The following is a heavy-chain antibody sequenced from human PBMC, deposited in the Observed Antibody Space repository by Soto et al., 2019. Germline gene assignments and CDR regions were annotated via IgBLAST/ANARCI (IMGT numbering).Heavy chain of an antibody. CDR1: GFTFSSYS. CDR3: AREYGSGSYYTSDEFKYYYGMDV. J-gene: IGHJ6*02. V-gene: IGHV3-21*01. CDR2: ISSSSSYI. D-gene: IGHD3-10*01. Sequence: GGSLRLSCAASGFTFSSYSMNWVRQAPGKGLEWVSSISSSSSYIYYEDSVKGRFTISRDNAKNSLYLKMNSLRAEDTAVYYCAREYGSGSYYTSDEFKYYYGMDVWGQGTTVTVSS.